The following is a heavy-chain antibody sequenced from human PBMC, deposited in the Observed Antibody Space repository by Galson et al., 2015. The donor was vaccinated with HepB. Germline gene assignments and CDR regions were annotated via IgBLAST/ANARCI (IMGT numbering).Heavy chain of an antibody. CDR3: TRLCTGGVCAGEDDY. V-gene: IGHV3-73*01. CDR2: IRSKANSYAT. J-gene: IGHJ4*02. D-gene: IGHD2-8*02. CDR1: GFTFSGSA. Sequence: SLRLSCAASGFTFSGSAMHWVRQASGKGLEWVGRIRSKANSYATAYAASVKGRFTISRDDSKNTAYLQMNSLKTEDTAVYYCTRLCTGGVCAGEDDYWGQGTLVTVSS.